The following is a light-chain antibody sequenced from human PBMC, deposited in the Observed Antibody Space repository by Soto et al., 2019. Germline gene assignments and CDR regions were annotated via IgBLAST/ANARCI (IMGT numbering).Light chain of an antibody. CDR3: LQDYGDSWT. CDR1: RDVVSD. Sequence: TQMTQSTLSLSASVGEKIIITCRASRDVVSDVSWYQQKPGQAPKLVIYAASNLYTGVPPRFSGRRSGTEFTLTISSLQPEDFASYYCLQDYGDSWTFGQGTKVDIK. J-gene: IGKJ1*01. V-gene: IGKV1-6*01. CDR2: AAS.